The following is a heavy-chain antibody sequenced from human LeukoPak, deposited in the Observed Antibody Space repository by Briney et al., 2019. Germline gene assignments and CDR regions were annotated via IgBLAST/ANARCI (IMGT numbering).Heavy chain of an antibody. CDR2: INSRSTYI. V-gene: IGHV3-21*01. Sequence: GGALRLSCAASGFTFSSFSLSWVRQAPGKGLEWVASINSRSTYIYYADSLKGRFTISRDNTRKSLYLQLSSLRAEDTAVYYCARDPSSWYYYYMDVWGKGTTVTVSS. CDR1: GFTFSSFS. CDR3: ARDPSSWYYYYMDV. D-gene: IGHD6-13*01. J-gene: IGHJ6*03.